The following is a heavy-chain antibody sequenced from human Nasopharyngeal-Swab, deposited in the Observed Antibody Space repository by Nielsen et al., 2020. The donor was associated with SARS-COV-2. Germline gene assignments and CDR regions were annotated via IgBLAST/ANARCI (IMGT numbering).Heavy chain of an antibody. Sequence: GGSLRLSCTTSGFTFGDYAMSWFRQAPGKGLEWVGFIRSKTYGGAPEYAASVKGRFTISRDGAESNAYLQMNSLETEDTGVYYCARSVGSFYGQGAFDIWGQGTMVTVSS. CDR2: IRSKTYGGAP. D-gene: IGHD1-26*01. CDR1: GFTFGDYA. V-gene: IGHV3-49*01. CDR3: ARSVGSFYGQGAFDI. J-gene: IGHJ3*02.